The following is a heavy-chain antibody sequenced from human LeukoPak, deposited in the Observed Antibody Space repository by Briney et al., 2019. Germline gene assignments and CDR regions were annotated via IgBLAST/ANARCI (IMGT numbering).Heavy chain of an antibody. J-gene: IGHJ5*02. CDR1: GGSISSSSYY. CDR2: IYYSGST. D-gene: IGHD4-23*01. Sequence: SETLSLTCTVSGGSISSSSYYWGWIRQPPGKGLEWIGSIYYSGSTYYNPSLKSRVTISVDTSKNQFSLKLSSVTAADTAVYYCARDRLRWTPGWFDPWGQGTLVTVSS. V-gene: IGHV4-39*07. CDR3: ARDRLRWTPGWFDP.